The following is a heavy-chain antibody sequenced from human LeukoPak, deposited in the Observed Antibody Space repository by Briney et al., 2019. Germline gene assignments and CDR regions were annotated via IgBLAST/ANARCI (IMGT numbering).Heavy chain of an antibody. J-gene: IGHJ4*02. Sequence: SETLSLTCTVSGGSISNYYRSWIRQPPGKGLEWIGCMHSSGSTTYNLSLKSRVSMSIETSTNQFSLKLSSVTAADTAVYYCARDIRVVGATLYFDYWGQGTLVTVSS. D-gene: IGHD1-26*01. CDR2: MHSSGST. V-gene: IGHV4-59*01. CDR3: ARDIRVVGATLYFDY. CDR1: GGSISNYY.